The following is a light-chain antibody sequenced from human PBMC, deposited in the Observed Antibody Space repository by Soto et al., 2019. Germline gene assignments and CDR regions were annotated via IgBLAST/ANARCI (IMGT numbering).Light chain of an antibody. CDR3: QQYNNWWT. J-gene: IGKJ1*01. V-gene: IGKV3-15*01. CDR1: QSVTSK. Sequence: EIVMTQSPATLSVSPGERATLSCRASQSVTSKLAWYQQKPGQAPRLLIYDASTRATGVPARFSGSGSGTEFTLTISSLQSEDFAVYYCQQYNNWWTFGQGTKVEIK. CDR2: DAS.